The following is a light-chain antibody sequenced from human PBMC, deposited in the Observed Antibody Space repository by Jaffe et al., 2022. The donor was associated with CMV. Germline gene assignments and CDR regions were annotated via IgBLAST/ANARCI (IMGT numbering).Light chain of an antibody. J-gene: IGKJ1*01. CDR1: QSVSSTY. CDR2: GAS. Sequence: VVLTQSPSTLSLSPGERATLSCRASQSVSSTYLAWYQQKPGQAPRLLIYGASSRATGIPDRFSGSGSGTDFTLTISRLEPEDFAVYYCHQYGSSTWTFGQGTKVEIK. CDR3: HQYGSSTWT. V-gene: IGKV3-20*01.